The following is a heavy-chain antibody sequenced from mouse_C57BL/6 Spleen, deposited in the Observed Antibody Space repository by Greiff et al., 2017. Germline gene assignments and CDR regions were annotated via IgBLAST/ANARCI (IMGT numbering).Heavy chain of an antibody. CDR3: AAYSSYEEFAY. Sequence: QVHVKQPGTELVKPGASVKLSCKASGYTFTSYWMHWVKQRPGQGLEWIGNINPSNGGTNYNEKCKSKATLTVDKSASTAYLQLSSLTSEDSAVYYCAAYSSYEEFAYWGQGTLVTVSA. V-gene: IGHV1-53*01. CDR1: GYTFTSYW. D-gene: IGHD2-5*01. J-gene: IGHJ3*01. CDR2: INPSNGGT.